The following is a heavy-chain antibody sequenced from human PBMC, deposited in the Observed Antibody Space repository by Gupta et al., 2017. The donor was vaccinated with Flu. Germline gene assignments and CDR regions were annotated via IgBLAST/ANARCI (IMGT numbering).Heavy chain of an antibody. D-gene: IGHD6-13*01. CDR3: ARARDGSSYGMDV. V-gene: IGHV3-74*03. Sequence: YADSVKGRFTISRDNAKNTLYLQMNSLRVEDTAVYYCARARDGSSYGMDVWGQGTTVTVS. J-gene: IGHJ6*02.